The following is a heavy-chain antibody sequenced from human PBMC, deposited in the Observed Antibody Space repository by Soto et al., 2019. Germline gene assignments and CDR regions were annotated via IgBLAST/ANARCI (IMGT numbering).Heavy chain of an antibody. CDR3: AREYYDILTGYSPWAFDI. J-gene: IGHJ3*02. CDR1: EFTFSSYW. Sequence: QPGGSLRLSCAASEFTFSSYWMSWVRQAPGKGLEWVANIKQDGSEKYYVDSVKGRFTISRDNAKNSLYLQMNSLRAEDTAVYYCAREYYDILTGYSPWAFDIWGQGTMVTVSS. D-gene: IGHD3-9*01. CDR2: IKQDGSEK. V-gene: IGHV3-7*05.